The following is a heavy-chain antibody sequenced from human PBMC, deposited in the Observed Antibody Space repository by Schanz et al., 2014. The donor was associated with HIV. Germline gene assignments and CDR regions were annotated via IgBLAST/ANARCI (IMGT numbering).Heavy chain of an antibody. CDR3: VVGHNHDL. D-gene: IGHD1-1*01. V-gene: IGHV4-59*01. Sequence: QVQLQESGPGLVKPSETLSLTCTVSGASISSYHWSWIRQPAGKGLEWIGYMYYGSGTNYNPTLKNRVTILGDTSKNQFSLKLTSLTAADTAVYYCVVGHNHDLWGQGTLVAVSS. J-gene: IGHJ4*02. CDR1: GASISSYH. CDR2: MYYGSGT.